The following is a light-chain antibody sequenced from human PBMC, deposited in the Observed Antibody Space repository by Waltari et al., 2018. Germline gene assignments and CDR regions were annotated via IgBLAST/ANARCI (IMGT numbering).Light chain of an antibody. CDR1: GDDIGGFEY. V-gene: IGLV2-11*01. J-gene: IGLJ1*01. CDR3: CSYAGTYSYV. CDR2: DVN. Sequence: QSALTQPPSVSGSPGQSVTISCTGTGDDIGGFEYVSWYQQDPGKAPKLLIYDVNKRRSGVPCRFSGSKSGNTASLTISRLQAEDESAYYCCSYAGTYSYVFGTGTEVTVL.